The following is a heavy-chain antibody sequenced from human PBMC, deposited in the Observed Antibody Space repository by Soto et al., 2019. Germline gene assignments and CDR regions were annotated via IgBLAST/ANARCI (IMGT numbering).Heavy chain of an antibody. J-gene: IGHJ3*02. D-gene: IGHD4-17*01. CDR3: AISTVTTDRYDAFDI. V-gene: IGHV1-24*01. Sequence: GAPVKGSRKVSGYTLPELSMHWVRQAPGKRLDWMGGFDPEDGETIYAQKFQGRVTMTEDTSTDTAYMELSSLRSEDTAVYYCAISTVTTDRYDAFDIWGQGTMVTVSS. CDR1: GYTLPELS. CDR2: FDPEDGET.